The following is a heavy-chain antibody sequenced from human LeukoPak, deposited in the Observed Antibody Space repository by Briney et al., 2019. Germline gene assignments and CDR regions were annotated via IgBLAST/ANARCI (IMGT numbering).Heavy chain of an antibody. CDR2: IYSSGTT. J-gene: IGHJ4*02. CDR1: TDFLSGHY. D-gene: IGHD5-24*01. V-gene: IGHV4-59*11. Sequence: PSETLSLTCTVSTDFLSGHYWSWIRQPPGKGLEWIAYIYSSGTTKYNPSLNSRVTISLDASKNQFSLNLTSVTAADTAVYYCARGGDGYNYVDYWGQGTLVTVSS. CDR3: ARGGDGYNYVDY.